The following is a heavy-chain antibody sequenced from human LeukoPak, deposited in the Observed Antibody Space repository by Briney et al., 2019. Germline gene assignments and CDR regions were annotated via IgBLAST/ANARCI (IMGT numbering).Heavy chain of an antibody. J-gene: IGHJ3*01. CDR2: IIQDGSER. Sequence: PGGYLRLSCAASGFPFSTFRMTWVRQAPGKGLEWVANIIQDGSERYYVGSVKGRFTISRDNAKNSLYLQMNSLRAEDTAVYYCAREGASAISHAFDVWGQGTMVTVSS. V-gene: IGHV3-7*01. CDR3: AREGASAISHAFDV. CDR1: GFPFSTFR. D-gene: IGHD3-16*01.